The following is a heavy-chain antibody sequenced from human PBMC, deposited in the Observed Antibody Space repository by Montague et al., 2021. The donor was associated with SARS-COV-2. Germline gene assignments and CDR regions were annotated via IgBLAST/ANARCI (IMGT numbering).Heavy chain of an antibody. Sequence: SETLSLTCTVSFGSISTYYWSWIRQPPGKGLEWILFIFYNGSTKYNPSLKRRVSISLDTSKNQFSLKLSSVTAADTAVYYCARQDAWAYCGDECYRGWFDSWGQGTLVTVSS. CDR3: ARQDAWAYCGDECYRGWFDS. V-gene: IGHV4-59*01. D-gene: IGHD2-21*01. CDR1: FGSISTYY. J-gene: IGHJ5*01. CDR2: IFYNGST.